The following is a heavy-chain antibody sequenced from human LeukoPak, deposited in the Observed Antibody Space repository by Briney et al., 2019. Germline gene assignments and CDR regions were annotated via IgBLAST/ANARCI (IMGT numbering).Heavy chain of an antibody. CDR2: INWNSGSI. J-gene: IGHJ4*02. CDR3: AKGYSGSYYSPPIFDS. CDR1: GFTFDDYA. V-gene: IGHV3-9*03. D-gene: IGHD1-26*01. Sequence: GGSLRLSCAASGFTFDDYAMHWVRQTPGRGLEWVSSINWNSGSIGYADSVKGRFTISRDNAKNSLYPQMNSLRAEDMALYYCAKGYSGSYYSPPIFDSWGQGTLVTVSS.